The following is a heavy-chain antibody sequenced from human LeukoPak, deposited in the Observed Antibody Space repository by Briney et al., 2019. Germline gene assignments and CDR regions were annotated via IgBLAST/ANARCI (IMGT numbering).Heavy chain of an antibody. V-gene: IGHV1-2*02. CDR3: ARVSNCGGDCYTFDY. D-gene: IGHD2-21*02. J-gene: IGHJ4*02. CDR2: INPNSGGT. CDR1: GYTFTGYY. Sequence: ASVTVSCKASGYTFTGYYLHWVRQAPGQGLEWMGWINPNSGGTNYSQKFQGRVTMTRDTSISTPYMELSRLRSYDTAVYYCARVSNCGGDCYTFDYWGQGTLVTVSS.